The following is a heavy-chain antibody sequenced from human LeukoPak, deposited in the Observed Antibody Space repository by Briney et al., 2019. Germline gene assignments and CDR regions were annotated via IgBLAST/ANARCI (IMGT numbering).Heavy chain of an antibody. CDR1: GYSFPSYW. CDR2: IYPGDSDT. V-gene: IGHV5-51*01. Sequence: GESLKISCKGSGYSFPSYWIGWVRQMPGKGLEWMGIIYPGDSDTRYSPSFQGQVTISADKSISTAYLQWSSLKASDTAMYYCARPRSSSSSTFDYWGQGTLVTVSS. CDR3: ARPRSSSSSTFDY. J-gene: IGHJ4*02. D-gene: IGHD6-6*01.